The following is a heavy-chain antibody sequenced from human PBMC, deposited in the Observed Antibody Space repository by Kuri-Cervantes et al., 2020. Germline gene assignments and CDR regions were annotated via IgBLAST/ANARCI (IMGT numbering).Heavy chain of an antibody. V-gene: IGHV3-9*01. CDR1: GFTFDDYA. Sequence: SLKISCAASGFTFDDYAMHWVRQAPGKGLEWVSGISWNSGSIGYADSVKGRFTISRDNAKNSLYLQMNSLRAEDTALYYCAKELGGYNWNDYDASDIWGQGTMVTVSS. D-gene: IGHD1-20*01. J-gene: IGHJ3*02. CDR3: AKELGGYNWNDYDASDI. CDR2: ISWNSGSI.